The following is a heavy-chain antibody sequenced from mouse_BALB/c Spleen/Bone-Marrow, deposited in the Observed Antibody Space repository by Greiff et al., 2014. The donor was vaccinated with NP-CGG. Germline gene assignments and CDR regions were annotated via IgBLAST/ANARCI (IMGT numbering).Heavy chain of an antibody. D-gene: IGHD1-1*01. J-gene: IGHJ2*01. V-gene: IGHV14-3*02. CDR2: IDPANGNT. Sequence: VQLQQSXAELVKPGASVKLSCTASGFNIKDTYMHWVKQRPEQGLEWLGRIDPANGNTKYDPKFQGKATITADTSSNTAYLQLSSLTSEDTAVYYCARYYYGSSYFDYWGQGTTLTVSS. CDR1: GFNIKDTY. CDR3: ARYYYGSSYFDY.